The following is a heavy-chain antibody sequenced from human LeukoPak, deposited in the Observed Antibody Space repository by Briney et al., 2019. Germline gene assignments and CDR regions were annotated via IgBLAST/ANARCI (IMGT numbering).Heavy chain of an antibody. V-gene: IGHV3-48*01. CDR3: ARGTLIQLWLIDY. CDR1: GFTFSNYG. Sequence: GGSLRLSCAASGFTFSNYGMKWVRQAPGKGLEWVSYISSSGNTMYYADSVKGRFTISRDNAKNSLFLQMNSLRAEDTAVYYCARGTLIQLWLIDYWGQGTLVTVSS. J-gene: IGHJ4*02. CDR2: ISSSGNTM. D-gene: IGHD5-18*01.